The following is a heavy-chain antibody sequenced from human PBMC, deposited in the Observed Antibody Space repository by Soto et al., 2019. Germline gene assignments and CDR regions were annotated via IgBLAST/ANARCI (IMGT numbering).Heavy chain of an antibody. D-gene: IGHD3-22*01. CDR1: GFTFPSSA. J-gene: IGHJ4*02. CDR3: AAVPYYDDTSGTYFDD. Sequence: QMQLVQSGPEVKKPGTSVKVSCKASGFTFPSSAVQWVRQARGQRLEWIARIVVGSGNTNYAQKFQERLTISRDMSTNTAYMELSSLRSEDTAVYYCAAVPYYDDTSGTYFDDWGQGTLVTVTS. CDR2: IVVGSGNT. V-gene: IGHV1-58*01.